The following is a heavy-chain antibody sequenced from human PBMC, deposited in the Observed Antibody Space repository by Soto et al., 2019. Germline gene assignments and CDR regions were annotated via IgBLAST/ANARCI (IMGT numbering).Heavy chain of an antibody. D-gene: IGHD3-22*01. V-gene: IGHV1-46*01. CDR3: AREGATMRDFDY. CDR1: GYTFTSYY. J-gene: IGHJ4*02. Sequence: QVQLVQSGAEVKKPGASVKVSCKASGYTFTSYYMHWVRQAPGQGLEWMGIINPSDGSARYAQKFQGRVTVTRDTSTSTVYMELSRLRSEDTAVYYCAREGATMRDFDYWGQGTLVTVSS. CDR2: INPSDGSA.